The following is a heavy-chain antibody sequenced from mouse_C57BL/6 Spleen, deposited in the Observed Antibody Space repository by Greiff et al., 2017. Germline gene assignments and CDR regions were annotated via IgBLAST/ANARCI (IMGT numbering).Heavy chain of an antibody. CDR1: GFTFSSYA. V-gene: IGHV5-4*01. J-gene: IGHJ2*01. D-gene: IGHD1-2*01. CDR2: ISDGGSYT. CDR3: ARGLPDDY. Sequence: EVQLVESGGGLVKPGGSLKLSCAASGFTFSSYAMSWVRQTPEKRLEWVATISDGGSYTYYPDNVKGRFTISRDNAKNNQYLRKGRLKSDDTAMYYCARGLPDDYWGQGTTLTVSS.